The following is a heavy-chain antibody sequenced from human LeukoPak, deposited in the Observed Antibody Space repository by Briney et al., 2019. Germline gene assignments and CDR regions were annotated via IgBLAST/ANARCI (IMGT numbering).Heavy chain of an antibody. Sequence: GESLKISCKGSGNSFTSYWIGWVRQMPGKGLEWMGIIYPGDSDTRYSPSFQGQVTISADKSISTAYLQWSSLKASDTAMYYCARQEQLAGNIVQYWGQGTLVTVSS. CDR2: IYPGDSDT. J-gene: IGHJ4*02. V-gene: IGHV5-51*01. D-gene: IGHD2/OR15-2a*01. CDR1: GNSFTSYW. CDR3: ARQEQLAGNIVQY.